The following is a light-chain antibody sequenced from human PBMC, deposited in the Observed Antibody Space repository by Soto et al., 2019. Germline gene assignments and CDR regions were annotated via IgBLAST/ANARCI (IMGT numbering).Light chain of an antibody. J-gene: IGKJ4*01. CDR3: QQSFITPPLT. V-gene: IGKV1-39*01. Sequence: DIQMTQSPSSLSASIGDRITITCRASQIISTYLNWYQQKPGKAPRLLIYGASTLQNGVPSRFSGSGSATDYTLTISSLQPEDFATYYCQQSFITPPLTFGGGTKVEMK. CDR1: QIISTY. CDR2: GAS.